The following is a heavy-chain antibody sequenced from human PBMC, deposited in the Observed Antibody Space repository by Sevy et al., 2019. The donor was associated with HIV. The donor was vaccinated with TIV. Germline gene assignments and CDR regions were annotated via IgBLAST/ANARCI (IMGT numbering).Heavy chain of an antibody. J-gene: IGHJ5*02. V-gene: IGHV3-74*01. CDR2: INSDGSST. Sequence: GGSLRLSCAASGFTFSSYWMHWVRQAPGKGLVWVSRINSDGSSTSYADSVKGRFTISRDNAKNTLYLQMNSLRAEDMAVYYCARGSYNAFLEWLLWVGWFDPWGQGTLVTVSS. CDR3: ARGSYNAFLEWLLWVGWFDP. D-gene: IGHD3-3*02. CDR1: GFTFSSYW.